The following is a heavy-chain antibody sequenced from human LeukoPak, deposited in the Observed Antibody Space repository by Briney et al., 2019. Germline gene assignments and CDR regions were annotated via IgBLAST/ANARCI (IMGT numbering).Heavy chain of an antibody. CDR2: FDPEDGET. D-gene: IGHD1-26*01. Sequence: ASVKVSCKVSGYTLTELSMHWVRQAPGKGLEWMGGFDPEDGETTYAQKFQGRVTMTEDTSTDTAYMELSSLRFEDTAVYYCATGKSGSYDFDYWGQGTLVTVPS. V-gene: IGHV1-24*01. CDR3: ATGKSGSYDFDY. CDR1: GYTLTELS. J-gene: IGHJ4*02.